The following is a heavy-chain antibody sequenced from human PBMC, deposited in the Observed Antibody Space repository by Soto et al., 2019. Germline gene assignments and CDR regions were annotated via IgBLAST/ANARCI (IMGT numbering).Heavy chain of an antibody. Sequence: QVQLVESGGGVVQPGRSLRLSCAASGFTFSSYAMHWVRQAPGKGLEWVAVISYDGSNKYYADSVKGRFTISRDNSKNTLYLQMNSLRAEDTDVYYCARTPIVGATEGAFDIWGQGTMVTVSS. CDR3: ARTPIVGATEGAFDI. J-gene: IGHJ3*02. D-gene: IGHD1-26*01. V-gene: IGHV3-30-3*01. CDR2: ISYDGSNK. CDR1: GFTFSSYA.